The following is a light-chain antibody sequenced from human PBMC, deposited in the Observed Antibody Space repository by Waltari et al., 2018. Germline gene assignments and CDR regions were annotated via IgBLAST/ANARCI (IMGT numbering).Light chain of an antibody. CDR3: VMYVGSGIWV. V-gene: IGLV8-61*01. J-gene: IGLJ3*02. CDR2: GTN. Sequence: QTVVTQEPSFSVSPGGTVTLTCGLTSGSVSSGHYPGWYQQTPGQAPRTLIYGTNPGSSGGPDGFAGSIVGNKAALTITGAQADDESDYYCVMYVGSGIWVFGGGTKLTVL. CDR1: SGSVSSGHY.